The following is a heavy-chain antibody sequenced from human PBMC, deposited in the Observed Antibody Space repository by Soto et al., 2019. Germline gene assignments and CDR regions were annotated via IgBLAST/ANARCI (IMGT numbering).Heavy chain of an antibody. D-gene: IGHD2-2*01. V-gene: IGHV3-21*01. J-gene: IGHJ4*02. Sequence: GGSLRLSCAASGFTFSSYSMNWVRQAPGKGLEWVSFISSSSSYIYYADSVKGRFTISRDNAKNSLYLQMNSLRAEDTAVYYCAREYCSSTSCYHFDYWGQGTLVTVSS. CDR3: AREYCSSTSCYHFDY. CDR1: GFTFSSYS. CDR2: ISSSSSYI.